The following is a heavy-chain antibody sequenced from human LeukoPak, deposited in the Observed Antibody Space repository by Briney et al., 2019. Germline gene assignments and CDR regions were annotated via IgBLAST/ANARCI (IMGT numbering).Heavy chain of an antibody. CDR3: ERDMGFWSGYYFWFDP. V-gene: IGHV4-61*02. J-gene: IGHJ5*02. D-gene: IGHD3-3*01. CDR2: IHASGST. CDR1: GGSISSGTYY. Sequence: PSETLSLTCTVSGGSISSGTYYWSWIRQPAGKGLEWIGRIHASGSTDYNPSLKSRVTIAVDTSKSQFSLKLNSVTAADTAVYFCERDMGFWSGYYFWFDPWGQGTLVTVSS.